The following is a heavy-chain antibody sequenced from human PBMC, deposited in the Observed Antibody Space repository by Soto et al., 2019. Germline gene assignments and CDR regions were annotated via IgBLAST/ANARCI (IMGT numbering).Heavy chain of an antibody. D-gene: IGHD3-16*02. CDR3: ARCSRYSFDH. CDR2: INPNTGGT. CDR1: GYTFTAYY. Sequence: QVQVVQSGAEVKKPGASVTVSCKASGYTFTAYYVHWVRQAPGQGLEWMGWINPNTGGTKFVPKFQGWVTMSTDTSISTAYMEVSRLRADDTAGYYCARCSRYSFDHWGQGTLITVSS. J-gene: IGHJ4*02. V-gene: IGHV1-2*04.